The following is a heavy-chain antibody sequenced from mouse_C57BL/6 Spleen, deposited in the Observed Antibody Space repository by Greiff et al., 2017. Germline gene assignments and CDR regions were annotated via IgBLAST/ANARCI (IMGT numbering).Heavy chain of an antibody. Sequence: EVKLQESGPGLVKPSQSLSLTCSVTGYSITSGYYWNWIRQFPGNKLEWMGYISYDGSNNYNPSLKNRISITRDTSKNQFFLKLNSVTTEDTATYYCARGPRYYAMDYWGQGTSVTVSS. CDR1: GYSITSGYY. CDR3: ARGPRYYAMDY. CDR2: ISYDGSN. J-gene: IGHJ4*01. V-gene: IGHV3-6*01.